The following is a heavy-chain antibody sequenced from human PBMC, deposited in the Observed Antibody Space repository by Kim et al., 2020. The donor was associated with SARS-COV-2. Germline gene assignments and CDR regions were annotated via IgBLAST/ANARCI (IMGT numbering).Heavy chain of an antibody. CDR2: IYYIGST. V-gene: IGHV4-59*01. CDR3: ARGPFTIFGVVITNQYWYFDL. Sequence: SETLSLTCTVSGGSISSYYWSWIRQPPGKGLEWIGYIYYIGSTNYNPSLKSRFTISLDTSKSQFSLKLSSVTAADTAVYYCARGPFTIFGVVITNQYWYFDLWGRGTLVTVSS. D-gene: IGHD3-3*01. CDR1: GGSISSYY. J-gene: IGHJ2*01.